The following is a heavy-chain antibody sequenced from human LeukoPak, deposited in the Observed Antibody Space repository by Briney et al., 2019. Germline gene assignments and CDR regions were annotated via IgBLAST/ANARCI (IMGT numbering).Heavy chain of an antibody. CDR2: ISYDGSNK. V-gene: IGHV3-30-3*01. CDR3: ARASMEDIVVVVAATLDH. Sequence: GRSLRLSCAASGFTFSSYAMHWVRQAPGKGLEWVAVISYDGSNKYYADSVKGRFTISRDNSKNTLYLQMNSLRAEDTAVYYCARASMEDIVVVVAATLDHWGQGTLVTVSS. J-gene: IGHJ4*02. CDR1: GFTFSSYA. D-gene: IGHD2-15*01.